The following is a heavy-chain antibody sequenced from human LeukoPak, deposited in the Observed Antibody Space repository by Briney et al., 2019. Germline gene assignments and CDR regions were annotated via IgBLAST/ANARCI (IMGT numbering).Heavy chain of an antibody. CDR3: ARRGTYQNWFDP. Sequence: GGSLRLCCAASTFTFSSYWMSWVRQATGKGLEWVATIKDDGSEKYYVDSVSGRFTISRDNAKNSLYLQMNSLRAEDTAVYYCARRGTYQNWFDPWGQGTLVTVSS. CDR2: IKDDGSEK. J-gene: IGHJ5*02. D-gene: IGHD3-16*01. V-gene: IGHV3-7*01. CDR1: TFTFSSYW.